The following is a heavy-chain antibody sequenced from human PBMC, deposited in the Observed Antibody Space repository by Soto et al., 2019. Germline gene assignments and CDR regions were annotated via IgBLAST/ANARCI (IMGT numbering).Heavy chain of an antibody. CDR3: ARNKASGLDI. CDR1: GYTFTTYY. V-gene: IGHV1-46*01. CDR2: INPSVGST. J-gene: IGHJ3*02. D-gene: IGHD6-25*01. Sequence: QVQLVQSGAEVKKPGASVKVSCKASGYTFTTYYIHWVRQAPGEGLEWMGFINPSVGSTSYSRKFQGRVTMTRDTSTSTVYVELSSLGSEDTAVYYCARNKASGLDIWGQGTMVTVAS.